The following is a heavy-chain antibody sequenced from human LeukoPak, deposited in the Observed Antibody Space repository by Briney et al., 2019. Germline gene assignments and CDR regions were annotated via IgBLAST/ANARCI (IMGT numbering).Heavy chain of an antibody. J-gene: IGHJ5*02. CDR1: GFPFSFFE. Sequence: GGSLRLSCAVSGFPFSFFEINWVRQAPGKGLEWVSNIGSSGRTRYYADSVKGRFSISRDNSKNTLYLQMNSLRAEDTAVYYCAKAAALGQGTLVTVSS. CDR2: IGSSGRTR. CDR3: AKAAA. V-gene: IGHV3-48*03. D-gene: IGHD2-2*01.